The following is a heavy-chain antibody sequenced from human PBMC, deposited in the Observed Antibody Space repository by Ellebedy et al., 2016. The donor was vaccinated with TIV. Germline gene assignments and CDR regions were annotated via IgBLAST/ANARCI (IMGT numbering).Heavy chain of an antibody. CDR3: ARDHPLGIENFDY. CDR1: GFTFNSYW. Sequence: GESLKISCAASGFTFNSYWMHWVRQAPGKGLVWVSRINSDGSSTSYADSVKGRFTISRDNAKNTLYLQMNSLRAEDTAVYYCARDHPLGIENFDYWGQGTLVTVSS. J-gene: IGHJ4*02. CDR2: INSDGSST. V-gene: IGHV3-74*01. D-gene: IGHD7-27*01.